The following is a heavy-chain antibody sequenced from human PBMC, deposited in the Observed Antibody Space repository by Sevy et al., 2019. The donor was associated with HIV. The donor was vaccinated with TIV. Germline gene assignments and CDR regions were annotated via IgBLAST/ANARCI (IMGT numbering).Heavy chain of an antibody. CDR2: FDPEDGET. J-gene: IGHJ4*02. CDR1: GYTLSEFS. V-gene: IGHV1-24*01. D-gene: IGHD3-22*01. CDR3: AVTKDYFDSSGSPFDY. Sequence: ASVKVSCKVSGYTLSEFSMHWVRQAPAKGLEWMGSFDPEDGETIYEQNFQGRITMTEDTSTDPAYMELGSLRSEDTAVFYCAVTKDYFDSSGSPFDYWGQGTLVTVSS.